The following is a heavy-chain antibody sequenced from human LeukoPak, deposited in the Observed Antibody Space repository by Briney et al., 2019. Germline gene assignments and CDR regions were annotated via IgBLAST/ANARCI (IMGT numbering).Heavy chain of an antibody. D-gene: IGHD3-22*01. V-gene: IGHV3-30*18. CDR1: GFTFSSYG. CDR3: AKDGMYYYDSSGYHHLDY. Sequence: GGSLRLSCAASGFTFSSYGMHWVRQAPGKGLEWEAFISYDGSNKYYADSVKGRFTISRDNSMNTVYLQMNSLRAEDTAVYYCAKDGMYYYDSSGYHHLDYWGQGTLVTVSS. CDR2: ISYDGSNK. J-gene: IGHJ4*02.